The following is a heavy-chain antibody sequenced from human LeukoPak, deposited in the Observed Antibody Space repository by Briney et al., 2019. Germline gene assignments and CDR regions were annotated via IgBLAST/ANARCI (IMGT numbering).Heavy chain of an antibody. Sequence: PGGSLRLSCAASGFTFSSYEMNWVRQAPGKGLEWVSYISRSGSTIYYADSVKGRFTISRDNAKNSLYLQMNSLRAEDTAVYYCARAGRIVVVTAIPSYFDYWGQGTLVTVSS. CDR3: ARAGRIVVVTAIPSYFDY. CDR1: GFTFSSYE. J-gene: IGHJ4*02. V-gene: IGHV3-48*03. D-gene: IGHD2-21*02. CDR2: ISRSGSTI.